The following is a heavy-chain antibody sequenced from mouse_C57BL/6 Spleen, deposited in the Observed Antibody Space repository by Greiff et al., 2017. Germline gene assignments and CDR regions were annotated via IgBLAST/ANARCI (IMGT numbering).Heavy chain of an antibody. V-gene: IGHV1-78*01. D-gene: IGHD2-3*01. J-gene: IGHJ4*01. Sequence: VQLQESDAELVKPGASVKISCKVSGYTFTDHTIHWMKQRPEQGLEWIGYIYPRDGSTKYNEKLKGKATLTADKSSSTAYMQLNSLTSEDSAVYFCARKGIYDGYYVYAMDYWGQGTSVTVSS. CDR3: ARKGIYDGYYVYAMDY. CDR1: GYTFTDHT. CDR2: IYPRDGST.